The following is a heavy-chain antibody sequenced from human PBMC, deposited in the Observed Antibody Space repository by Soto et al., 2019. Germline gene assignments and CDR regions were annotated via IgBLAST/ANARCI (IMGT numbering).Heavy chain of an antibody. CDR2: ISPKSGSI. D-gene: IGHD3-22*01. CDR1: GYTFTRNC. Sequence: ASVKVSCKTSGYTFTRNCISWVRQAPGQGLEWMGWISPKSGSIKYAQKFQGRVIMTTDTSTSTAYMELRSLRSDDTAVYYCVKDRDSNSWPSRDVWGPGTTVTGSS. J-gene: IGHJ6*02. CDR3: VKDRDSNSWPSRDV. V-gene: IGHV1-18*01.